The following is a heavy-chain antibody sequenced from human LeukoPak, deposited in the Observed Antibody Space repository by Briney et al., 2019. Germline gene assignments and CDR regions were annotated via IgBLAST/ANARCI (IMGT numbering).Heavy chain of an antibody. CDR1: GFTFSSYA. CDR3: ARAVSPSIAAHYYYGMDV. J-gene: IGHJ6*02. Sequence: PGGSLRLSCEASGFTFSSYAMHWVRQAPGKGLEWVAVISYDGNNKYYADSVKGRFTISRDNSRNTLYLQMNSLRTEDTAMYYCARAVSPSIAAHYYYGMDVWGQGTTVTVSS. V-gene: IGHV3-30-3*01. D-gene: IGHD6-6*01. CDR2: ISYDGNNK.